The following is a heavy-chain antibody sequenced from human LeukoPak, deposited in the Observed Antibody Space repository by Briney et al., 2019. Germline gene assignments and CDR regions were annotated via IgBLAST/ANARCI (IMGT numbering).Heavy chain of an antibody. CDR1: GGSVSSGSYY. CDR2: IYYSGST. Sequence: SETLSLTCSVSGGSVSSGSYYWSWIRQPPGKGLEWIGYIYYSGSTNYNPSLKSRVTISVDTSKNQFSLKLSSVTAADTAVYYCARALVTAILYEDWGQGTLVTVS. CDR3: ARALVTAILYED. V-gene: IGHV4-61*01. D-gene: IGHD2-21*02. J-gene: IGHJ4*02.